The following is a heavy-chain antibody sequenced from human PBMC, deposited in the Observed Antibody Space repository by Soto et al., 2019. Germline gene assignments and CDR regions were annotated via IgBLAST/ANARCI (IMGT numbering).Heavy chain of an antibody. D-gene: IGHD1-1*01. J-gene: IGHJ3*01. CDR3: ATWHEREHAFDV. Sequence: EVEVLESGGGLVQPGGSLRLSCAASGFTFRNYAMSWIRQAPGKGLEWVSGISGSGDDTHFGDSVKGRFTISRDNSKNTLYLQMNGLRADDTAVYYCATWHEREHAFDVWGQGTTVTISS. V-gene: IGHV3-23*01. CDR1: GFTFRNYA. CDR2: ISGSGDDT.